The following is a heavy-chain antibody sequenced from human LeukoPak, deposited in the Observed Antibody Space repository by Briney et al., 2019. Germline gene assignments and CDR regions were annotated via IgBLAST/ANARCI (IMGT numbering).Heavy chain of an antibody. D-gene: IGHD6-6*01. CDR3: ANWIGSSSRDY. V-gene: IGHV3-23*01. CDR1: GFTFSSYS. CDR2: INSNGDEI. J-gene: IGHJ4*02. Sequence: GGSLRLSCAASGFTFSSYSMNWVRQAPGKGLEWVSGINSNGDEIYYADSVRGRFTISRDNSNNALYLQMDSLRTEDTAVYYCANWIGSSSRDYWGQGTLVTVSS.